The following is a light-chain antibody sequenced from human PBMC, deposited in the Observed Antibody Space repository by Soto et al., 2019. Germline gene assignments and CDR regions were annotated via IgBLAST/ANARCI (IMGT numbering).Light chain of an antibody. J-gene: IGKJ4*01. CDR1: QPVTTTY. CDR3: QQYDSSFT. V-gene: IGKV3-20*01. Sequence: IVLTQSPATLSLSPGERATLSCTASQPVTTTYIAWYQQKFGQAPRLLIYGASTRATGTPDRFTGGGVGTDFTLTISRVEPEDFAVYYCQQYDSSFTFGGGTKVEMK. CDR2: GAS.